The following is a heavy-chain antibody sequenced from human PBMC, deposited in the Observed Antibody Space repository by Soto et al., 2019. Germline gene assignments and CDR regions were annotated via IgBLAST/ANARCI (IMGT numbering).Heavy chain of an antibody. Sequence: QVQLVESGGGVVQPGRSLRLSCAAPGFNFGGYGMHWGRRSPGKGLEVVAIPRHDGSNTYYADSVRGRFTISRDNCKNTLYLQMNSLTVEDTAVYYCVRDGVGATTYFGYFDYWGQGTLIPVSS. J-gene: IGHJ4*02. CDR2: PRHDGSNT. D-gene: IGHD1-26*01. V-gene: IGHV3-33*01. CDR1: GFNFGGYG. CDR3: VRDGVGATTYFGYFDY.